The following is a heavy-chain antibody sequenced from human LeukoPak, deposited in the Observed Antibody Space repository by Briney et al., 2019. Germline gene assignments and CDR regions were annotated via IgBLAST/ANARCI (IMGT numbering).Heavy chain of an antibody. CDR2: ISGSGGST. CDR3: LSMVRGVIISY. J-gene: IGHJ4*02. Sequence: GGSLRLSCAASGFTFSSYAMSWVRQAPGKALEWVSAISGSGGSTYYADSVKGRFTISRDNSKNTLYLQMNSLRAEDTAVYYCLSMVRGVIISYWGQGTLVTVSS. CDR1: GFTFSSYA. V-gene: IGHV3-23*01. D-gene: IGHD3-10*01.